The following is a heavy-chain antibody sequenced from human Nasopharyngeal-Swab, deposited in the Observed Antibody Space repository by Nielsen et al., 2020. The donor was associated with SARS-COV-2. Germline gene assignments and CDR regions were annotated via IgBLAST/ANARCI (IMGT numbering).Heavy chain of an antibody. Sequence: ASVNVSCKASGYTFTSYGISWVRQAPGQGLEWMGWISAYNGNTNYAQKLQGRVTMTTDTSTSTAYMELRSLRSDDTAVYYCARDGLDFGVVIMGDDWYYGMNVWGQGTTVTVSS. CDR1: GYTFTSYG. D-gene: IGHD3-3*01. CDR2: ISAYNGNT. V-gene: IGHV1-18*01. CDR3: ARDGLDFGVVIMGDDWYYGMNV. J-gene: IGHJ6*02.